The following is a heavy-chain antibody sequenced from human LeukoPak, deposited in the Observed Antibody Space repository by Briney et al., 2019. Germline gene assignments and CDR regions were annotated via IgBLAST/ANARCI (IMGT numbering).Heavy chain of an antibody. Sequence: GGSLRLSCAASGFAFSSYSMNWVRQAPGKGLEWVSSISSSSSYIYYADSVKGRFTISRDNAKNPLYLQMTSLRAEDTAVYYCARGGVTMVQGVIIGWGQGTLVTVSS. CDR3: ARGGVTMVQGVIIG. CDR2: ISSSSSYI. V-gene: IGHV3-21*01. J-gene: IGHJ4*02. D-gene: IGHD3-10*01. CDR1: GFAFSSYS.